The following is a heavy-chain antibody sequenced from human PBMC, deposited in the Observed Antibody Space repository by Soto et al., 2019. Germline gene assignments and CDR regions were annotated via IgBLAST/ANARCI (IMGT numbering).Heavy chain of an antibody. D-gene: IGHD3-10*01. V-gene: IGHV3-23*01. J-gene: IGHJ6*02. CDR2: VSAGGDMT. Sequence: DVQLLESGGHSVQPGGSLRLSCAASGFTFSSYAMSWVRQAPGKGLEWVSSVSAGGDMTYYSDSVKGRFTISRDNSNNALFLQMNSLRIEYTALYYCARGDRGGSGSPASYYYSGLDVWGQGTTVTVS. CDR1: GFTFSSYA. CDR3: ARGDRGGSGSPASYYYSGLDV.